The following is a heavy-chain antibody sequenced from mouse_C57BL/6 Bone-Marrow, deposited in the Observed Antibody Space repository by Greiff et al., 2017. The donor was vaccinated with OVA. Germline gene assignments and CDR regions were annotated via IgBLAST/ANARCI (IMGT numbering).Heavy chain of an antibody. CDR3: TRTFYYYGSSSDY. Sequence: VHVKQSGTVLARPGASVKMSCKTSGYTFTSYWMHWVKQRPGQGLEWIGAIYPGNSDTSYNQKFKGKAKLTAVTSASTAYMELSSLTNEDSAVYYCTRTFYYYGSSSDYWGQGTTLTVSS. CDR2: IYPGNSDT. CDR1: GYTFTSYW. J-gene: IGHJ2*01. D-gene: IGHD1-1*01. V-gene: IGHV1-5*01.